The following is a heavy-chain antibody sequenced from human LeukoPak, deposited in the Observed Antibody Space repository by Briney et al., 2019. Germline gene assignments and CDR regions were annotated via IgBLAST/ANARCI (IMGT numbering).Heavy chain of an antibody. CDR1: GFTFSSYA. V-gene: IGHV3-9*01. Sequence: GGSLRLSCAASGFTFSSYAMSWVRQAPGKGLEWVSGISWNSGSIGYADSVKGRFTISRDNAKNSLYLQMNSLRAEDTALYYCAKDRVDRLNCGGDCYSRVFDYWGQGTLVTVSS. D-gene: IGHD2-21*02. J-gene: IGHJ4*02. CDR2: ISWNSGSI. CDR3: AKDRVDRLNCGGDCYSRVFDY.